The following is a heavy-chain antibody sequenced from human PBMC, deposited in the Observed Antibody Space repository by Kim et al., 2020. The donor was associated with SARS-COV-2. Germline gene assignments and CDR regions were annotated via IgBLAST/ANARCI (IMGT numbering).Heavy chain of an antibody. V-gene: IGHV3-53*01. CDR3: ASRHDLYYGMDV. D-gene: IGHD1-1*01. J-gene: IGHJ6*02. CDR1: GFTVIRNH. Sequence: GGSLRLSCVASGFTVIRNHMTWVRQAPGKGLEWVSVIYSGGSTYYADSVKGRFTISRDNSKNTLYLQMNSLRDEDTAVYYCASRHDLYYGMDVWGQGTT. CDR2: IYSGGST.